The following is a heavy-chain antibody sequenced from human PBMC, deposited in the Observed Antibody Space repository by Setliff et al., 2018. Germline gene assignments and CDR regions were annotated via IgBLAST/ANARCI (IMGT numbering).Heavy chain of an antibody. D-gene: IGHD3-3*01. CDR3: ARMSGFQYMDV. V-gene: IGHV4-61*09. Sequence: PSETLSLTCTVSDDSISSRTYYWSWIRQPAGKGLEWIGHIYTSWSTVYNPSLKGRATLSIDASKRQFSLKLTSVTAADTAVYYCARMSGFQYMDVWGKGTTVTVSS. CDR1: DDSISSRTYY. CDR2: IYTSWST. J-gene: IGHJ6*03.